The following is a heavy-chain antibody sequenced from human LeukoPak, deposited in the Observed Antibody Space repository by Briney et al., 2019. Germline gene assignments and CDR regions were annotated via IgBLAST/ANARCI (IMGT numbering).Heavy chain of an antibody. CDR2: TNHTGST. D-gene: IGHD2/OR15-2a*01. CDR3: VTSNFDY. CDR1: GGSFSGYY. J-gene: IGHJ4*02. V-gene: IGHV4-34*01. Sequence: SETLSLTCAANGGSFSGYYWSWIRQSPGKGLEWIGETNHTGSTNYNPSLKRRVTISVDTSKNQLSLKLSSVTAADTAVYYCVTSNFDYWGQGTLVTVSS.